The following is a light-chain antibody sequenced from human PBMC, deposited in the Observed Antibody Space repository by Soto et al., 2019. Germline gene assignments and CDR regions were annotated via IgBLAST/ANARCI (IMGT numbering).Light chain of an antibody. CDR2: WAS. Sequence: DIVMTQSPDSLGVSLGERATINCKSSQSVLYSSNNKNYLAWYQQKPGQPPKLLIYWASTRESGVPDRFSGSGSGTDFTLTISSLQAEDVAVYYCQQYYSTPRFTFGPGTKVDIK. J-gene: IGKJ3*01. CDR1: QSVLYSSNNKNY. V-gene: IGKV4-1*01. CDR3: QQYYSTPRFT.